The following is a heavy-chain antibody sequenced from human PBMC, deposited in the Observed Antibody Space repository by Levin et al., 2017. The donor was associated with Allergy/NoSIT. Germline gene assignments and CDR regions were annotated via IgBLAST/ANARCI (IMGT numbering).Heavy chain of an antibody. V-gene: IGHV4-59*01. J-gene: IGHJ3*02. CDR3: ARGTMVYAIRGAFDI. D-gene: IGHD2-8*01. Sequence: SETLSLTCTVSGGSISSYHWSWIRQPPGKGLEWIGYIYYSGSTNYNPSLKSRVTISVDTSKNQFSLKLSSVTAADTAVYYCARGTMVYAIRGAFDIWGQGTMVTVSS. CDR1: GGSISSYH. CDR2: IYYSGST.